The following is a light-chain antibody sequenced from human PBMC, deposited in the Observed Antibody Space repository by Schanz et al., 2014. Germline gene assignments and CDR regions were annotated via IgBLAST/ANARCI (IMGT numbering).Light chain of an antibody. CDR2: GAS. Sequence: EIVMTQSPATLSVSPGERATLPCRASQSVSSNLAWYQQKPGQAPRLLIYGASTRATGIPARFSGSGSGTEFTLTISSLQSEDFAVYYCQRHGSSPLYTFGQGTKVEI. CDR1: QSVSSN. CDR3: QRHGSSPLYT. J-gene: IGKJ2*01. V-gene: IGKV3-15*01.